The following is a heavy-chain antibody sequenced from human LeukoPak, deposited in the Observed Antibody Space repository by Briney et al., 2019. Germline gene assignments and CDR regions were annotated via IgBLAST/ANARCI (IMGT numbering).Heavy chain of an antibody. CDR1: GGSFSGYY. D-gene: IGHD1-26*01. CDR2: INHSGST. Sequence: SETLSLTCAVYGGSFSGYYWSWIRQPPGKGLEWIGEINHSGSTNYNPSPKSRVTISLDTSKNQFSLKLSSVTAADTAVYYCAKSPGRNFDLWGRGTLVTVSS. CDR3: AKSPGRNFDL. V-gene: IGHV4-34*01. J-gene: IGHJ2*01.